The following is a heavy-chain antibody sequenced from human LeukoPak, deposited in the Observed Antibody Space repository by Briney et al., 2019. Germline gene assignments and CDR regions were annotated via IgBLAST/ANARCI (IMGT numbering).Heavy chain of an antibody. D-gene: IGHD6-13*01. CDR1: RGSFSDNY. CDR2: INHSGST. V-gene: IGHV4-34*01. Sequence: SSETLSLSCAVYRGSFSDNYWSWIRQPPGKGPEWIGEINHSGSTNYNPSLKSRVTISADTSKNQFSLKLSSVTAADTAVYYCAREGGSSPWSRYQYYMDVWGKGTTVTVSS. J-gene: IGHJ6*03. CDR3: AREGGSSPWSRYQYYMDV.